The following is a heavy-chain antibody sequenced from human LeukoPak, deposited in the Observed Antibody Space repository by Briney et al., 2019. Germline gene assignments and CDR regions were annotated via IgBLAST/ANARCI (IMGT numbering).Heavy chain of an antibody. J-gene: IGHJ4*02. D-gene: IGHD2-8*02. V-gene: IGHV1-2*02. Sequence: GASVRVSCKASRYTFTAYYVHWVRQAPGQGLEWMGWINPNSGGTNYAQKFQGRVTMSRDTSISTAYMELSRLRWDVTAVECGARDLVGVDYWGQGTLVTVSS. CDR2: INPNSGGT. CDR1: RYTFTAYY. CDR3: ARDLVGVDY.